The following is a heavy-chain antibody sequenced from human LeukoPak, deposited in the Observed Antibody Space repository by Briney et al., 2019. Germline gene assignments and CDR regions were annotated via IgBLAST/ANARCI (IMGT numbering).Heavy chain of an antibody. J-gene: IGHJ6*02. D-gene: IGHD3-10*01. Sequence: GGFLRLSCAASGFTFRSFAMSWVRQAPGKGLEWVSSISANGVSTYYADSVKGRFTISRGNSKNTLYLQMNSLRAEDTAVYYCAKAVVRDFDYYYGMDVWGQGTTVTVSS. V-gene: IGHV3-23*01. CDR3: AKAVVRDFDYYYGMDV. CDR1: GFTFRSFA. CDR2: ISANGVST.